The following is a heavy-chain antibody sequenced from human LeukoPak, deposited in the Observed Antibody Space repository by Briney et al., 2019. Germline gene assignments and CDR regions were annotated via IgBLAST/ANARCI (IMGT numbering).Heavy chain of an antibody. V-gene: IGHV1-8*01. Sequence: ASVKVSCKASRYTFTSYDINWVRPATGQGLEWMGWMNPNSGNTGYAQKFQGRVTMTRNTSISTAYMELSSLRSEDTAVYYCASTVTTPGYYYYMDVRGKGTTVTVSS. J-gene: IGHJ6*03. CDR3: ASTVTTPGYYYYMDV. D-gene: IGHD4-11*01. CDR2: MNPNSGNT. CDR1: RYTFTSYD.